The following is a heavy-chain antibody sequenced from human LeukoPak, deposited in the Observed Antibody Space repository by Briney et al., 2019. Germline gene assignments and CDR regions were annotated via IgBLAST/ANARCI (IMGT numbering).Heavy chain of an antibody. Sequence: GGSLRLSRAASGFNLSTYRMSWGRPALGRWMKWVSPTTSPSANIYYADSVRGRFTISGDNAKNSLYLQMHSLSAEDTAVYYCVRDWGYWGQGPLVAVSS. J-gene: IGHJ4*02. CDR1: GFNLSTYR. D-gene: IGHD3-22*01. CDR3: VRDWGY. V-gene: IGHV3-48*04. CDR2: TTSPSANI.